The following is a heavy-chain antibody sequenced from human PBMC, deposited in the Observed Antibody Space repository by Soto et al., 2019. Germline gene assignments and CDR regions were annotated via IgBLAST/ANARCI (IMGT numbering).Heavy chain of an antibody. CDR3: AKEKISTSCCNWFDP. D-gene: IGHD2-2*01. J-gene: IGHJ5*02. CDR1: GFTFSDYY. V-gene: IGHV3-11*05. Sequence: PGGSLRLSCAASGFTFSDYYMSWIRQAPGKGLEWVSYIGSSSSYTYYADSVKGRFTISRDNSKNTLYLQMNSLRAEDTAVYYCAKEKISTSCCNWFDPWGQGTLVTVSS. CDR2: IGSSSSYT.